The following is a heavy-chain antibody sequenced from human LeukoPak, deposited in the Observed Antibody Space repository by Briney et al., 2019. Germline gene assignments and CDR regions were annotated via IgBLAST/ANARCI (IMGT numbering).Heavy chain of an antibody. J-gene: IGHJ4*02. Sequence: ASVKVSCKASGGSFSNYTISGLRQTPGQGLEWMGGIIPIFCTANYAQNFQGRVTLTADKFTSTAYMELSSLRSEDTAVYYCARLSCSGGTCYSSRGNFDYWGQGTLVTVSS. V-gene: IGHV1-69*06. D-gene: IGHD2-15*01. CDR1: GGSFSNYT. CDR2: IIPIFCTA. CDR3: ARLSCSGGTCYSSRGNFDY.